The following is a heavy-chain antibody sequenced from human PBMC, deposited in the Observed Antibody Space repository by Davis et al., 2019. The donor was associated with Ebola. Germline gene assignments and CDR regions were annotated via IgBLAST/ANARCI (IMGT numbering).Heavy chain of an antibody. CDR2: ISGSGRTT. J-gene: IGHJ3*02. CDR3: TRLGVSSLSNRDIDTFDS. D-gene: IGHD6-6*01. V-gene: IGHV3-23*01. Sequence: GESLKISCAPSGFTFSNFAMNWVRQAPGKGLECVSTISGSGRTTYYADSVKGRFTISRDNSKNTLYLQMNSLKTEDTAVYFCTRLGVSSLSNRDIDTFDSWGQGTMVTVSS. CDR1: GFTFSNFA.